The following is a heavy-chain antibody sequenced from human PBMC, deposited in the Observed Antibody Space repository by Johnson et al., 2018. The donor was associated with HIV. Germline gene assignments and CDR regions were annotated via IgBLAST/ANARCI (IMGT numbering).Heavy chain of an antibody. D-gene: IGHD1-26*01. CDR1: GFTFSSYW. CDR3: ARDSGSYQGAFDI. Sequence: QMLLVESGGGLVQPGGSLRLSCAASGFTFSSYWMSWVRQAPGKGLEWVAVISYDGSNKYYADSVKGRFTISRDNSKNTLYLQMNSLRAEDTAVYYCARDSGSYQGAFDIWGQGTMVTVSS. CDR2: ISYDGSNK. J-gene: IGHJ3*02. V-gene: IGHV3-30-3*01.